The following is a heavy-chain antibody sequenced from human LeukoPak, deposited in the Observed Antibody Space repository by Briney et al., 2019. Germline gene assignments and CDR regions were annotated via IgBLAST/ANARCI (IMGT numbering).Heavy chain of an antibody. CDR2: IYYSGST. CDR1: GYSINSAFY. Sequence: SETLSLTCTVSGYSINSAFYWGWIRQPPGKGLEWIGSIYYSGSTYYNPSLKSRVTISVDTSKNQFSLKLSSVTAADTAVYYCARDKYPINTPIDYWGQGTLVTVSS. V-gene: IGHV4-38-2*02. D-gene: IGHD1-14*01. J-gene: IGHJ4*02. CDR3: ARDKYPINTPIDY.